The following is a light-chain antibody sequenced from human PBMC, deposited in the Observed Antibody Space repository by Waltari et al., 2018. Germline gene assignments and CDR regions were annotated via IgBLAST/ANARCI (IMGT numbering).Light chain of an antibody. Sequence: DIQMTQSPSSLSASVGDRVTITCRASETIRIYLNWYQQKPGKAPKLLINTASRLQSGVPSRFSGSGSGTDFTLTISTLQHEDFATYYFQQSYSIPLTFGGGTKVEIK. CDR1: ETIRIY. V-gene: IGKV1-39*01. CDR3: QQSYSIPLT. CDR2: TAS. J-gene: IGKJ4*01.